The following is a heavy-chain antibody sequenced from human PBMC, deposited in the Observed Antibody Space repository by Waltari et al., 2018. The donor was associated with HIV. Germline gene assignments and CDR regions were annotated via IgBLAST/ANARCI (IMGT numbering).Heavy chain of an antibody. CDR3: ARVSSLTGYYKALDY. V-gene: IGHV4-4*02. J-gene: IGHJ4*02. D-gene: IGHD3-9*01. CDR2: IYHSGST. CDR1: GGSISSSNW. Sequence: QVQLQDSGPGLVKLSGTLSLTCVVSGGSISSSNWWRWVRQPPGKWLEWIGEIYHSGSTNYNPSLKSRVTISVDNSKDKFTLKLRSVTAADTAVYFCARVSSLTGYYKALDYWGQGTLVTVSS.